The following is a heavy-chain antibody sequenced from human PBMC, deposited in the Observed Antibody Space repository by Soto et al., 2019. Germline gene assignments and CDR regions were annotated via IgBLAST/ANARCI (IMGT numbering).Heavy chain of an antibody. CDR2: IVPMFAAP. V-gene: IGHV1-69*12. CDR1: GGTFSSIA. D-gene: IGHD2-21*01. J-gene: IGHJ6*02. CDR3: ARDRVMRGNAYYYGMDV. Sequence: QVLLVQSGAEVKKPGSSVRVSCKTSGGTFSSIAISWVRLAPGQGLEWMGVIVPMFAAPTYAQKFQGRVSITADESTRTAYMELSRLRSDDTAVYYCARDRVMRGNAYYYGMDVWGQGPTVTVSS.